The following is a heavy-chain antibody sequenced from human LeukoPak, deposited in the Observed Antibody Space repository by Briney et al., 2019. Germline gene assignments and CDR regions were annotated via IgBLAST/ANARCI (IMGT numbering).Heavy chain of an antibody. D-gene: IGHD5-18*01. CDR2: IYHSGST. CDR3: AREPRGYSYGSGY. V-gene: IGHV4-4*02. CDR1: GGSIGSSNW. Sequence: SGTLSLTCAVSGGSIGSSNWWSWVRQPPGKGLEWIGEIYHSGSTNYNPSLKSRVTISVDKSKNQFSLKLSSVTAADTAVYYCAREPRGYSYGSGYWGQGTLVTVSS. J-gene: IGHJ4*02.